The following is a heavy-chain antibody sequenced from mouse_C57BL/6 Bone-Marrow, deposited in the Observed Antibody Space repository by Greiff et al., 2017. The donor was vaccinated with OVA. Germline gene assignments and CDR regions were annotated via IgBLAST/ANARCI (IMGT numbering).Heavy chain of an antibody. J-gene: IGHJ3*01. CDR2: IHPISGST. CDR3: ARAGYGNGAY. D-gene: IGHD2-1*01. CDR1: GYTFTSYW. Sequence: VQLQQPGAALVKPGASVKLSCKASGYTFTSYWMHWVKQRPGQGLEWIGMIHPISGSTNYNEKFKSKATLPVDKSSSTAYMQLSSLTSEDSAVYYCARAGYGNGAYWGQGTLVTVSA. V-gene: IGHV1-64*01.